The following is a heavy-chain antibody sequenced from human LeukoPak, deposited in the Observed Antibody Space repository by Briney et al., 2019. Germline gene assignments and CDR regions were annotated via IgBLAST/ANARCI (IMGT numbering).Heavy chain of an antibody. V-gene: IGHV4-61*02. CDR2: IYTSGST. CDR3: ARATLGYCSGGSCYYSRPFDY. D-gene: IGHD2-15*01. J-gene: IGHJ4*02. CDR1: GGSISSGSYY. Sequence: SETLSLTCTVSGGSISSGSYYWSWIRQPAGKGLEWIGRIYTSGSTNYNPSLKSRVTISVDKSKNQFSLKLSSVTAADTAVYYCARATLGYCSGGSCYYSRPFDYWGQGTLVTVSS.